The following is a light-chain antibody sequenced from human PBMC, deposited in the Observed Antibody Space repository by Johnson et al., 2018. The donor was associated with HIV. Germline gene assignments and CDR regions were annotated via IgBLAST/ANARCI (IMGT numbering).Light chain of an antibody. CDR1: SSNIGNNY. Sequence: QAVLTQPPSVSAAPGQKVTISCSGSSSNIGNNYVSWYQQLPGTAPKLLIYENNKRPSGIPDRFSGSKSGTSATLGITGLQTGDEADYYGGTWDSSLSAYVFGTGTNVTDL. J-gene: IGLJ1*01. V-gene: IGLV1-51*02. CDR3: GTWDSSLSAYV. CDR2: ENN.